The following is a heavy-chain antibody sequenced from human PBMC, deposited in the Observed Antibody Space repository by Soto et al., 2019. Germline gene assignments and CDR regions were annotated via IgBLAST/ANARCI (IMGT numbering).Heavy chain of an antibody. Sequence: QLQLQESGPGLVKPSETLSLTCTVSGGSISSSSYYWGWIRQPPGKGLEWIGSIYYSGSTYYNPSLMSRVTISVDTSKNHFSLKLSSVTAADTAVYYCARHRDIVVVVARRRYFDYWGQGTLVTVSS. D-gene: IGHD2-15*01. J-gene: IGHJ4*02. V-gene: IGHV4-39*01. CDR1: GGSISSSSYY. CDR3: ARHRDIVVVVARRRYFDY. CDR2: IYYSGST.